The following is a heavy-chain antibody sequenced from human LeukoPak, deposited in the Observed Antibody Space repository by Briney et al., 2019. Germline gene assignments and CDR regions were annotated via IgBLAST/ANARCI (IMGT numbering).Heavy chain of an antibody. J-gene: IGHJ4*02. Sequence: PSETLSLTCVVSGGSFSGYYWGWIRQPPGRGLEWIGYVYYSGSTNYNPSFKSRITISVDTSRNQFSLQLSSVTAADTAVYYCARIHRYCSGGACCVLDNWGQGTLVAVSS. CDR3: ARIHRYCSGGACCVLDN. D-gene: IGHD2-15*01. CDR1: GGSFSGYY. CDR2: VYYSGST. V-gene: IGHV4-59*01.